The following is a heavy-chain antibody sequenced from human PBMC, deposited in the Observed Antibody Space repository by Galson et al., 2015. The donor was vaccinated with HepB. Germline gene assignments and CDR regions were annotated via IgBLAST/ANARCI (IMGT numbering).Heavy chain of an antibody. Sequence: SETLSLTCTVSGGSISSYYWSWIRQPPGKGLEWIGYIYYSGSTNYNPSLKSRVTISVDTSKNQFSLKLSSVTAADTAVYYCARDGMVRGVLTSWGQGTPVTVSS. J-gene: IGHJ4*02. V-gene: IGHV4-59*01. CDR1: GGSISSYY. CDR2: IYYSGST. D-gene: IGHD3-10*01. CDR3: ARDGMVRGVLTS.